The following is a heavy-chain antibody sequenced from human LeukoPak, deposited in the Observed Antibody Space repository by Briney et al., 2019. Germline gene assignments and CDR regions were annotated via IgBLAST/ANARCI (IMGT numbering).Heavy chain of an antibody. V-gene: IGHV4-59*01. CDR1: GGSMTNLY. D-gene: IGHD2/OR15-2a*01. J-gene: IGHJ6*02. CDR2: IYDSGST. Sequence: SETLSLTCSVSGGSMTNLYWTWIRRPPGKGLEWIGDIYDSGSTRYNTSLESRVTISVDTSKNQFSLKLSSVTAADTAVYYCAKGGSTNFYYGDVWGQGTTVTVSS. CDR3: AKGGSTNFYYGDV.